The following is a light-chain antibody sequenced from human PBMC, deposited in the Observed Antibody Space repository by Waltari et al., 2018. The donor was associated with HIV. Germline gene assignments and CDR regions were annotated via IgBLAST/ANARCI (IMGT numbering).Light chain of an antibody. Sequence: SYEVTQPPSVSVSPGQTASITCSGDSLGEKYTSWYQQRPGQSPVLVIYQDNYLPSGIPDRFSGSNSGNTATLTISGTQSMDEADYYCQAWDSGTVVFGGGTKLTVL. V-gene: IGLV3-1*01. CDR3: QAWDSGTVV. J-gene: IGLJ3*02. CDR2: QDN. CDR1: SLGEKY.